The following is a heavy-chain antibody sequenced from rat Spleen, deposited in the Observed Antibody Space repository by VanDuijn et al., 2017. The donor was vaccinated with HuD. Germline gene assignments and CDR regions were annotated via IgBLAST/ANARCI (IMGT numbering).Heavy chain of an antibody. CDR1: GFTFSDYY. Sequence: EVQLVESDGGLVRPGRSLKLSCAASGFTFSDYYMAWVRQAPTEGLEWVATFSYDGRTTYYRDSVKGRFTISRDNAKSTLYLQMDSLRSEGTATYYCVRHRDYYNSYVYAFDYWGQGVMVTVSS. CDR3: VRHRDYYNSYVYAFDY. CDR2: FSYDGRTT. V-gene: IGHV5-29*01. J-gene: IGHJ2*01. D-gene: IGHD1-2*01.